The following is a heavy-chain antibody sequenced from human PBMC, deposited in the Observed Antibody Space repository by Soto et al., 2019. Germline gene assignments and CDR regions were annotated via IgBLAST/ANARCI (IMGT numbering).Heavy chain of an antibody. CDR1: GFTFSSYG. CDR2: ISYDGSNK. D-gene: IGHD2-8*02. Sequence: QVQLVESGGGVVQPGRSLRLSCAASGFTFSSYGMHWVRQTPGKGLEWVAVISYDGSNKYYADSVKGRFTISRDNSKNTLYLPMNRLRAEDTAVYYCAKHATGAFDYWGQGTLVTVAS. CDR3: AKHATGAFDY. V-gene: IGHV3-30*18. J-gene: IGHJ4*02.